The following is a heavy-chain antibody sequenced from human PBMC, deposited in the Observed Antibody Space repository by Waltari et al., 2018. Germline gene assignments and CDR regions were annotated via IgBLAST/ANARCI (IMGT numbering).Heavy chain of an antibody. Sequence: LVQSGAEVKKPGASVKVYCKASGYTFTGYAILWVRQAPGQGLEWMGRINPKNGDTHYAQNFQGRVALTTGTSTNTAFMELQRLRSDDTAVYYCLRDSSGSHFDYWGQGTLVTVSS. CDR2: INPKNGDT. CDR3: LRDSSGSHFDY. J-gene: IGHJ4*02. D-gene: IGHD3-22*01. CDR1: GYTFTGYA. V-gene: IGHV1-2*06.